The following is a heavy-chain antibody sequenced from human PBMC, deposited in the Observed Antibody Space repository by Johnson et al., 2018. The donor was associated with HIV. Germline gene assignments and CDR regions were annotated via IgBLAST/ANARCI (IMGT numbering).Heavy chain of an antibody. CDR3: ARNSGNGLVLRGDAFDM. Sequence: QMLLVESGGGVVQPGRSLRLSCAASGFTFSSYAMHWVRQAPGKGLEWVAFIRYDGSNKYYADSVKGRFTISRDNSKNTLHLQMNSLRPEDTAVYYCARNSGNGLVLRGDAFDMWGQGTMVTVSS. CDR1: GFTFSSYA. D-gene: IGHD2-8*01. V-gene: IGHV3-30*04. CDR2: IRYDGSNK. J-gene: IGHJ3*02.